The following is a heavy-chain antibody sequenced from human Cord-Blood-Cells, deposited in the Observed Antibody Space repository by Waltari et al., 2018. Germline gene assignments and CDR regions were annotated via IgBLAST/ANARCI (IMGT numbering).Heavy chain of an antibody. CDR3: AREPGYCSSTSCYTVAFDI. J-gene: IGHJ3*02. CDR1: GFTFSSYW. V-gene: IGHV3-74*01. Sequence: EVQLVESGGGLVQPGGSLRLSCAASGFTFSSYWMHWVRQAPGKGLVWVSRINRDGSSTSYADSVKGRFTISRDNAKNTLYLQMNSLRAEDTAVYYCAREPGYCSSTSCYTVAFDIWGQGTMVTVSS. D-gene: IGHD2-2*02. CDR2: INRDGSST.